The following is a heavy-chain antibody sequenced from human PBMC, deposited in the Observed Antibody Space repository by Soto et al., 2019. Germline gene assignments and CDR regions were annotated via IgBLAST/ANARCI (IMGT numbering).Heavy chain of an antibody. CDR3: ARGVPAAIGFDYYYGMDV. J-gene: IGHJ6*02. D-gene: IGHD2-2*01. CDR2: ISYDGSNK. V-gene: IGHV3-30-3*01. Sequence: GGSLRLSCAASGFTFSSYAMHWVRQAPGKGLEWVAVISYDGSNKYYADSVKGRFTISRDNSKNTLYLQMNSLRAEDKAVYYCARGVPAAIGFDYYYGMDVWGQGTTVTVSS. CDR1: GFTFSSYA.